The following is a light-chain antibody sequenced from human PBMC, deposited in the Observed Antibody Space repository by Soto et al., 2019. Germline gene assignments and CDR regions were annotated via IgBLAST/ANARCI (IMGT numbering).Light chain of an antibody. CDR1: SSDVGAYNY. Sequence: QSALTQPRSVSGSPGQSVTISCTGTSSDVGAYNYVSWYQQHPGKAPKLMNYDVIKRPSGVPDRFSGSKSGSTASPTISGLQAEDEADYFCCSYAGRYTYVFGTGTKLTVL. J-gene: IGLJ1*01. V-gene: IGLV2-11*01. CDR3: CSYAGRYTYV. CDR2: DVI.